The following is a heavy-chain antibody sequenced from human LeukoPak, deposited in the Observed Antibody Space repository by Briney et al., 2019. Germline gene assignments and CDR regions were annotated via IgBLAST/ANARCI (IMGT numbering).Heavy chain of an antibody. V-gene: IGHV3-48*03. CDR3: ARRDGESRYYFDY. CDR1: GFTFSSYE. D-gene: IGHD4-17*01. Sequence: PEGSLRLSCAASGFTFSSYEMNWVRQAPGMGLVWVSHITSGGGTIYYADSVKGRFTISRDNAKRSLYPQMNSLRAEDTAVYYCARRDGESRYYFDYWGQGTLVTVSS. CDR2: ITSGGGTI. J-gene: IGHJ4*02.